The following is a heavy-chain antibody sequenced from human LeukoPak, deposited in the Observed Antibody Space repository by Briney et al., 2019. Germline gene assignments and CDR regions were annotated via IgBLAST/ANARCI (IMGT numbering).Heavy chain of an antibody. V-gene: IGHV3-33*08. Sequence: GTSLRLSCAASGFTFSSFAMHWVRQAPGKGLEWVAFIQYDVSSEYYTDSVKGRLTVSRDNSKNTLYLQMNSLRAEDTAVYYCAREYSGRCIHAFHSWGQGTMVTVSS. CDR1: GFTFSSFA. J-gene: IGHJ3*02. CDR3: AREYSGRCIHAFHS. CDR2: IQYDVSSE. D-gene: IGHD6-13*01.